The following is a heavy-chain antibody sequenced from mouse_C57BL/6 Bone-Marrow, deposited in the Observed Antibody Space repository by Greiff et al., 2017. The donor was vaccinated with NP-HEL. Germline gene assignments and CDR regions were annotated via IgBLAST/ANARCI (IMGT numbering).Heavy chain of an antibody. J-gene: IGHJ3*01. V-gene: IGHV5-9-1*02. CDR1: GFTFSSYA. CDR3: TRDGGNRYGNYGFAY. Sequence: EVQGVESGEGLVKPGGSLKLSCAAPGFTFSSYAMSWVRQTPEKRLEWVAYISSGGDYIYYADTVTGRFTISRDNARNTLYLQMSSLKSEDTAMYYCTRDGGNRYGNYGFAYWGQGTLVTVSA. D-gene: IGHD2-10*02. CDR2: ISSGGDYI.